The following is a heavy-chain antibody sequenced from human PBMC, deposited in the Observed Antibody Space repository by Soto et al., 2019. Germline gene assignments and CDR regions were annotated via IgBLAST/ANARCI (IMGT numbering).Heavy chain of an antibody. V-gene: IGHV2-5*02. Sequence: QITLKESGPTLVKPTQTLTLTCTFSGFSLTTSGVRVAWIRQPPGKALEWLALIYWDDDKRYSPSLKSRLTITKDTSKNQVVLTMTNMDPVDTAAYFCAHRRLVVPGFEYWGQGSLVTVSS. CDR3: AHRRLVVPGFEY. CDR1: GFSLTTSGVR. CDR2: IYWDDDK. D-gene: IGHD2-2*01. J-gene: IGHJ4*02.